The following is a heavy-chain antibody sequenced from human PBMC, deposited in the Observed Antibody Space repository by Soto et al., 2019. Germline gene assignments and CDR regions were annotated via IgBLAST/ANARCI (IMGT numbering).Heavy chain of an antibody. CDR1: GFTFNNYA. D-gene: IGHD3-10*01. J-gene: IGHJ4*02. Sequence: EVQLLESGGCLVQPGVSLRLACAASGFTFNNYAMTWVRQAPGKGLEWVSAISGGGDTTSYADSVKGRLTVSRDGSKNTLYMQMSSLRAEDTALYYCAKGRGGSGSLTPRVDFWGQGTLVTVSS. CDR3: AKGRGGSGSLTPRVDF. CDR2: ISGGGDTT. V-gene: IGHV3-23*01.